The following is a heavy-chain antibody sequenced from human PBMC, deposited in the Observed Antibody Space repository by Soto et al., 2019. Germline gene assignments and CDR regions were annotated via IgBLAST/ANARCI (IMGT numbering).Heavy chain of an antibody. V-gene: IGHV3-30*04. CDR3: SRAATYDSAATEWYFDL. CDR2: ISYDGKKK. Sequence: GGSLRLSCEAYGFTFSRYAMHWVRQAPGQGLEWVAVISYDGKKKLYADSGKGRFTISRDSSKNTLHLQVDSLRVDDTALYYCSRAATYDSAATEWYFDLWGRGTLVTVSS. J-gene: IGHJ2*01. CDR1: GFTFSRYA. D-gene: IGHD2-15*01.